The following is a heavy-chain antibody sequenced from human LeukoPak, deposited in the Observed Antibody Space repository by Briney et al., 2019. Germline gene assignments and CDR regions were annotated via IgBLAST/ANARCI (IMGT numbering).Heavy chain of an antibody. V-gene: IGHV1-2*02. J-gene: IGHJ4*02. CDR3: ARDLPGVYDILTGYYPYYFDH. Sequence: ASVKVSCKASGYTFTGYYMHWVRQAPGQGLEWMGWINPNSGGTNYAQKFQGRVTMTRDTSISTAYMELSRLRSDDTAVYYCARDLPGVYDILTGYYPYYFDHWGQGTLVTVSS. D-gene: IGHD3-9*01. CDR2: INPNSGGT. CDR1: GYTFTGYY.